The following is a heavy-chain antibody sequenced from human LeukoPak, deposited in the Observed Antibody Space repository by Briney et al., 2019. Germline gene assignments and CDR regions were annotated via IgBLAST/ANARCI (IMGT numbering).Heavy chain of an antibody. CDR3: AREVVVSYYYYGMDV. D-gene: IGHD6-6*01. CDR2: IKQDGSEK. J-gene: IGHJ6*02. V-gene: IGHV3-7*01. Sequence: PGGSLRLSCAASGFTFSSYWMSWVRQAPGKGLEWVANIKQDGSEKYYVDSVKGRFTISRDNAKNSLYLQMNSLRAEDTAVYYCAREVVVSYYYYGMDVWGQGTTVTVSS. CDR1: GFTFSSYW.